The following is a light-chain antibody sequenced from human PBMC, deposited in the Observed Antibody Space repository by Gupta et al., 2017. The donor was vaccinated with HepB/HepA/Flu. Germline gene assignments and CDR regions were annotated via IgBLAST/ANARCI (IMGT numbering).Light chain of an antibody. CDR2: DAS. V-gene: IGKV1-33*01. J-gene: IGKJ4*01. Sequence: DIQMTQSPSSLSASVGDRVTITCQASQDSSNYLNWYPQKPGEAPKPLIYDASNLETGVPSRFSGSGSGTDFTFTISSLQPEDVATYDCQQEYNLPFTFGGGTKVEIK. CDR1: QDSSNY. CDR3: QQEYNLPFT.